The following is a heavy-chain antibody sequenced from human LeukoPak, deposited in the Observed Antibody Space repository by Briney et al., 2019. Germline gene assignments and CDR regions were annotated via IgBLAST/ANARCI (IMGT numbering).Heavy chain of an antibody. CDR1: GFTFSTYA. J-gene: IGHJ6*02. CDR3: ANPNTGPPGYYGMDV. V-gene: IGHV3-30-3*01. Sequence: PGRSLRLSCAVSGFTFSTYAMHWVRQAPGKGLEWVAVISHDGRNKYYADSVKGRFTISRDNSKNTLSLHMSGLRDEDTAMYYCANPNTGPPGYYGMDVWGQGTAVTVSS. D-gene: IGHD2-2*03. CDR2: ISHDGRNK.